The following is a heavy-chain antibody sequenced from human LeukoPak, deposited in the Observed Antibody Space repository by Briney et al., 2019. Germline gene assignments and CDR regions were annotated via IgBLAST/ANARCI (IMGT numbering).Heavy chain of an antibody. Sequence: PSETLSLTCAVSGGSISSGGYSWSWIRQPPGKGLEWIGYIYHSGSTYYNPSLKSRVTISVDRSKNQFSLKLSSVTAADTAVYYCARRRGSSWKTEYFDYWGQGTLVTVSS. CDR3: ARRRGSSWKTEYFDY. CDR2: IYHSGST. CDR1: GGSISSGGYS. V-gene: IGHV4-30-2*01. J-gene: IGHJ4*02. D-gene: IGHD6-13*01.